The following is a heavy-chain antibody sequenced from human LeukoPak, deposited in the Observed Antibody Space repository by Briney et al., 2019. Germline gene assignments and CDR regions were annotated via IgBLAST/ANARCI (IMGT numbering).Heavy chain of an antibody. J-gene: IGHJ4*02. V-gene: IGHV1-18*01. D-gene: IGHD3-22*01. CDR2: ISAYNGNT. CDR1: GYTFTSYG. Sequence: GASVKVSCKASGYTFTSYGISWVRQAPGQGLEWMGWISAYNGNTNYAQKLQGRVTMTTDTSTSTAYMELRSLRSDDTAVYYCARDRRYYYDSSGYLGGYWGQGTLVTVSS. CDR3: ARDRRYYYDSSGYLGGY.